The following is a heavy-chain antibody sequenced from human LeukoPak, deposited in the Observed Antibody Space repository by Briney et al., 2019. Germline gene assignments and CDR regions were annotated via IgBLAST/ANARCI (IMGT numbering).Heavy chain of an antibody. D-gene: IGHD2-2*01. V-gene: IGHV3-21*01. CDR1: GFTFSSYA. J-gene: IGHJ6*03. CDR3: ARDATDIVVVPAFYYYYMDV. Sequence: GGSLRLSCAASGFTFSSYAMSWVRQAPGKGLEWVSSISSSSSYIYYADSVKGRFTISRDNAKNSLYLQMNSLRAEDTAVYYCARDATDIVVVPAFYYYYMDVWGKGTTVTVSS. CDR2: ISSSSSYI.